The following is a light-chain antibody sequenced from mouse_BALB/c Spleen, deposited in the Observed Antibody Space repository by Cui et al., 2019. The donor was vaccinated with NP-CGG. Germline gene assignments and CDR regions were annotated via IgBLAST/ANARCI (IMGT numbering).Light chain of an antibody. CDR2: GTN. Sequence: QAVVTQESALTTSPGETVTLTCRSSTGAVTTSNYANWVQEKSDHLFTGLIGGTNNRAPGVPARFSGSLIGDKAALTITGAQTEDEAIYFCALWYSNDWVFGGGTKLTVL. CDR3: ALWYSNDWV. J-gene: IGLJ1*01. V-gene: IGLV1*01. CDR1: TGAVTTSNY.